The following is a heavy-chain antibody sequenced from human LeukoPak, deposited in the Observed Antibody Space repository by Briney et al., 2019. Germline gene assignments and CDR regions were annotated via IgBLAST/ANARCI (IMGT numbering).Heavy chain of an antibody. CDR3: ARRYSGGYYLGY. CDR2: VYYSGST. J-gene: IGHJ4*02. V-gene: IGHV4-39*01. D-gene: IGHD5-12*01. Sequence: SVTLSLTCTVSGGSISSSRYYWGWVRQPPGKGLEWIGNVYYSGSTYYNPSLKSRVTISVDTSKNQFSLRLSSVTAADTAVYYCARRYSGGYYLGYWGQGTPVTVSS. CDR1: GGSISSSRYY.